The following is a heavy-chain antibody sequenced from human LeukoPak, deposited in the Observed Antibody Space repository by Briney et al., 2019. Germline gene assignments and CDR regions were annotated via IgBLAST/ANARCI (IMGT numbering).Heavy chain of an antibody. Sequence: GGSLRLSCAASGSTFSTYAMSWVRQAPGKGLEWVSSISSSSSYIYYADSVKGRFTISRDNAKNSLYLQMNSLRAEDTAVYYCARTYSGSLGLVAFDIWGQGTMVTVSS. CDR1: GSTFSTYA. D-gene: IGHD1-26*01. J-gene: IGHJ3*02. CDR3: ARTYSGSLGLVAFDI. V-gene: IGHV3-21*01. CDR2: ISSSSSYI.